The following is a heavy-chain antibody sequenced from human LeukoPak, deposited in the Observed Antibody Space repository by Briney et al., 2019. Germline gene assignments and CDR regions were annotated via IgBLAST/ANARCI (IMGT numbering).Heavy chain of an antibody. D-gene: IGHD3-10*01. CDR2: IKSKTDGGTT. CDR3: TTEVNSWFGESPDF. J-gene: IGHJ4*02. Sequence: GGSLRLSCAASGFTFSNAWMSWVRQAPGKGLEWVGRIKSKTDGGTTDYAAPVKGRFTISRDDSKNTLHLQMNSLKTEDTAVYYCTTEVNSWFGESPDFWGQGTLVTVSS. V-gene: IGHV3-15*01. CDR1: GFTFSNAW.